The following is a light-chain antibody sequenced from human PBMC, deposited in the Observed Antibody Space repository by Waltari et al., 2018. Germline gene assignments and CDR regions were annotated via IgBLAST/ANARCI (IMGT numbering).Light chain of an antibody. V-gene: IGLV2-11*01. CDR1: SSDVGNYNY. J-gene: IGLJ3*02. CDR3: SSYAGTYTWV. CDR2: DVS. Sequence: QSTLTQPRSVSGSPGQSVTISCTGTSSDVGNYNYVSWYQQHPGKAPKVIIYDVSKRPSGVPHRFSGSKSGNTASLTISGLQSDDEADYHCSSYAGTYTWVFGGGTKLTVL.